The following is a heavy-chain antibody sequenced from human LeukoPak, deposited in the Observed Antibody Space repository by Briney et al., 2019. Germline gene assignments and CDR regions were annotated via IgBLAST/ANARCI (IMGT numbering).Heavy chain of an antibody. J-gene: IGHJ2*01. CDR3: ARRPTPPNWCFDL. Sequence: SGTLSLTCAVSGGSISSSNWWSRVRQPPGKGLEWIGEIYHSGSTNYNPSLKSRVTISVDKSKNQFSLKLSSVTAADTAVYYCARRPTPPNWCFDLWGRGTLVTVSS. V-gene: IGHV4-4*02. CDR2: IYHSGST. CDR1: GGSISSSNW. D-gene: IGHD2-15*01.